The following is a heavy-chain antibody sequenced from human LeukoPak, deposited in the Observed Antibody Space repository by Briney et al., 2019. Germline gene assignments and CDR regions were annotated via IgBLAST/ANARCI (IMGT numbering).Heavy chain of an antibody. D-gene: IGHD1-26*01. J-gene: IGHJ4*02. CDR2: IYSGGGT. CDR1: GFTVSSNY. V-gene: IGHV3-53*01. CDR3: AKGLRDPTDYGRVDY. Sequence: PGGSLRLSCAASGFTVSSNYMSWVRQAPGKGLEWVSVIYSGGGTYYADSVRGRFTISRDNSKNTFYLQMSSLRVEDTAVYYCAKGLRDPTDYGRVDYWGQGTLVTVSS.